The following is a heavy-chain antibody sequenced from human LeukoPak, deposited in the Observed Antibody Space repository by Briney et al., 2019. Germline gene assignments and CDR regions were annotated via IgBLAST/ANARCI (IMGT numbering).Heavy chain of an antibody. CDR1: GFTFDDYA. V-gene: IGHV3-9*01. CDR2: ISWNSGSI. Sequence: GGSLRLSCAASGFTFDDYAMHWVRQAPGKGLEWVSGISWNSGSIGYADSVKGRFTISRDNAKNSLYLQMNSLRAEDTALYYCAKDIYHLIADRGGTFDYWGQGTLVTVSS. CDR3: AKDIYHLIADRGGTFDY. J-gene: IGHJ4*02. D-gene: IGHD6-6*01.